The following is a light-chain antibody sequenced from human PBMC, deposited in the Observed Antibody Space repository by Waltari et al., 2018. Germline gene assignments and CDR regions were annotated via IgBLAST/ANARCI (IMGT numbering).Light chain of an antibody. CDR2: GAS. V-gene: IGKV3-15*01. CDR3: QQYNYWRT. Sequence: EIVMTQSPDALSVSPGESATLSCRASESVASALAWYQQRPGQPPRLLIYGASTRATGIPARFSGSGSGTEFTLTISSLQSEDFAVYYCQQYNYWRTFGQGTKVEIK. CDR1: ESVASA. J-gene: IGKJ1*01.